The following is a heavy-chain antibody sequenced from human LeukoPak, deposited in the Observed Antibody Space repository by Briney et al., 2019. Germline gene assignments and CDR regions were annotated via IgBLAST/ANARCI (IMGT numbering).Heavy chain of an antibody. V-gene: IGHV1-69*05. Sequence: ASVKVSCKASGGTFSSYAISWVRQAPGQGLEWMGGIIPIFGTANYAQKFQGRVTITTDESTSTAYMELSSLRSEDTAVYYCTRKSNHPPHYYYYYMDVWGKGTTVTVSS. CDR2: IIPIFGTA. D-gene: IGHD1-14*01. CDR1: GGTFSSYA. J-gene: IGHJ6*03. CDR3: TRKSNHPPHYYYYYMDV.